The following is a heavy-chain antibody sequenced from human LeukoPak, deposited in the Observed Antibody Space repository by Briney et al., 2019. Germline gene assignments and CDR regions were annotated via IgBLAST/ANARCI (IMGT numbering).Heavy chain of an antibody. CDR1: GFTFSSYE. V-gene: IGHV3-48*03. CDR2: ISSSGGTI. D-gene: IGHD2-2*01. Sequence: GGSLRLSCAASGFTFSSYEMNWVRQAPGKGLEWVSYISSSGGTIYYADSVKGRFTISRDKAKNSLYLQMNSLRAEDTAVYYCARDGPDCSSTRCYFWFDYWGQGTLVTVSS. J-gene: IGHJ4*02. CDR3: ARDGPDCSSTRCYFWFDY.